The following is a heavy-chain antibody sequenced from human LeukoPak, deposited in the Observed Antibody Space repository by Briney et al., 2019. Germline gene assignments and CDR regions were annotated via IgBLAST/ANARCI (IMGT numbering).Heavy chain of an antibody. D-gene: IGHD3-3*01. CDR3: ARGAYYDFWSGTSPTEYYMDV. CDR1: GYTFTGYY. Sequence: ASVKVSCKASGYTFTGYYMHWVRQAPGQGLEWTGWINPNSGGTNYAQKFQGRVTMTRDTSISTAYMELSRLRSDDTAVYYCARGAYYDFWSGTSPTEYYMDVWGKGTTVTVSS. CDR2: INPNSGGT. V-gene: IGHV1-2*02. J-gene: IGHJ6*03.